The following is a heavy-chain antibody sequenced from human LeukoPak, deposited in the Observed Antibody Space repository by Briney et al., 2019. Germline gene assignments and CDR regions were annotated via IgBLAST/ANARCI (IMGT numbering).Heavy chain of an antibody. V-gene: IGHV3-30*02. CDR3: AKARGSRYSGSLNS. CDR2: IRYDGSNK. CDR1: GFTFSSYG. Sequence: GGSLRLSCAASGFTFSSYGMHWVRQAPGKGLEWVAFIRYDGSNKYYADSVKGRFTISRDNSKNTLYLQMDSLRAEDTAVYYCAKARGSRYSGSLNSWGEGTLVTVSS. J-gene: IGHJ4*02. D-gene: IGHD1-26*01.